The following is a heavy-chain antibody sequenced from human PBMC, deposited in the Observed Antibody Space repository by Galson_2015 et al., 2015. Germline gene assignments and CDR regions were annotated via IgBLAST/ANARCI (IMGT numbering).Heavy chain of an antibody. J-gene: IGHJ3*01. D-gene: IGHD3-16*02. CDR1: GFSFSDSA. CDR2: IKNQANSYGT. CDR3: TRYVGASGTYLYAFDV. Sequence: SLRLSCAASGFSFSDSAMYWVRQASGKGLEWVGHIKNQANSYGTAYAASVKGRFIISRDDSKNTAYLQMNSLKPEDTALYYCTRYVGASGTYLYAFDVWGQGTMVIVSS. V-gene: IGHV3-73*01.